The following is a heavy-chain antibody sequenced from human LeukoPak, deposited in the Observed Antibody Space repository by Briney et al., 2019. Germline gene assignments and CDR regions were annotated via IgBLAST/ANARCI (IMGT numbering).Heavy chain of an antibody. Sequence: GGSLRLSCAASGFTVSSNYMSWVRQAPGKGLEWVSVIYSGGSTYYADSVKGRFTISRDNSKNTLYLQMNSLRAEDTAVYYCARVRDGYNYYVSSRGAFDIWGQGTMVTVSS. V-gene: IGHV3-66*01. CDR1: GFTVSSNY. J-gene: IGHJ3*02. CDR3: ARVRDGYNYYVSSRGAFDI. CDR2: IYSGGST. D-gene: IGHD5-12*01.